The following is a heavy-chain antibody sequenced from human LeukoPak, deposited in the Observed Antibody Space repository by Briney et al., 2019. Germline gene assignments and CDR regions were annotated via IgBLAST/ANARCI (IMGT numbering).Heavy chain of an antibody. V-gene: IGHV3-74*01. CDR2: INTDGTIT. J-gene: IGHJ4*02. CDR1: GFTFTSYW. CDR3: ARPGVGFDY. Sequence: PGGSLRLSCAASGFTFTSYWMHWVRQAPGKGPVWLSRINTDGTITSYADSLEGRFTISRDNAKNTVYLQMNSLRTEDTAVYYCARPGVGFDYWGQGALVTVSS.